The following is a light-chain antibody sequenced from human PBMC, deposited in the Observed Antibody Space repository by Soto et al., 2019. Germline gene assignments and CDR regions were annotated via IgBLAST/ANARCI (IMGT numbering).Light chain of an antibody. Sequence: EIVLTQSPGTLSLSPGERATLSCRASQSVSSSYLAWYQQKPGQAPRLLIYGASSRATGIPDRFSGSGSGTDFTLTISRLEPEDFAVYYWQEYGSSPPMAATFGPGTKVDIK. CDR3: QEYGSSPPMAAT. CDR2: GAS. J-gene: IGKJ3*01. CDR1: QSVSSSY. V-gene: IGKV3-20*01.